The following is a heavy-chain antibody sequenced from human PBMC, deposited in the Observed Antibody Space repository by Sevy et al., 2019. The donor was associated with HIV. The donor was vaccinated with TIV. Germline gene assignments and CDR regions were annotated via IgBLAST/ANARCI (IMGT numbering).Heavy chain of an antibody. J-gene: IGHJ5*02. CDR2: ISYDGSNK. Sequence: GGSLRLSCAASGFTFSSYAMHWVRHAPGKGLEWVAVISYDGSNKYYADSVKGRFTISRDNSKNTLYLQMNSLRAEDTAVYYCARDNLGYCISTSCPAWFDPWGQGTLVTVSS. CDR3: ARDNLGYCISTSCPAWFDP. CDR1: GFTFSSYA. V-gene: IGHV3-30-3*01. D-gene: IGHD2-2*01.